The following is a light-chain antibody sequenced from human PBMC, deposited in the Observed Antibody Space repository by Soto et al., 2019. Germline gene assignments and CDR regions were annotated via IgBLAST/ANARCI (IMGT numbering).Light chain of an antibody. CDR1: SSDVGYNY. CDR2: EVS. V-gene: IGLV2-14*01. CDR3: SSYTGSSTLI. Sequence: QSALTQPASVFGSPGQSITISCTGTSSDVGYNYVSWYQHHPGKAPKLMIYEVSNRPSGVSNRFSGSKSGNTVSLTISGLQAEDEADYHCSSYTGSSTLIFGGGTKVTVL. J-gene: IGLJ2*01.